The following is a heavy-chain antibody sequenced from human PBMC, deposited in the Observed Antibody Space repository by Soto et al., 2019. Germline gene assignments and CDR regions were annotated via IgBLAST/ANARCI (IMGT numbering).Heavy chain of an antibody. Sequence: GGSLRLSCAASGFPFSSYAMSWVRQAPGKGLEWVSAISGSGGSTYYADSVKGRFTISRDDSKNTLYLQMNSLKTEDTAVYYCTTGKYSSSWYYYYYGMDVWGQGTTVTVSS. CDR3: TTGKYSSSWYYYYYGMDV. D-gene: IGHD6-13*01. J-gene: IGHJ6*02. V-gene: IGHV3-23*01. CDR2: ISGSGGST. CDR1: GFPFSSYA.